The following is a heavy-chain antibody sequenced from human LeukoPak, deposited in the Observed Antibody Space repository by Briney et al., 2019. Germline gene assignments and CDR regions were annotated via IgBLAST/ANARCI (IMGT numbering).Heavy chain of an antibody. CDR2: INPNSGDT. Sequence: GASVKVSCKASGYTFTGSYMHWVRQAPGQGLEWMGWINPNSGDTNYAEKFQGRVTMTRDTSISTAYMDLSRLRSGDTAVYYCARDLRDGYNSLFDYWGQGTLVTVSS. CDR1: GYTFTGSY. V-gene: IGHV1-2*02. D-gene: IGHD5-24*01. CDR3: ARDLRDGYNSLFDY. J-gene: IGHJ4*02.